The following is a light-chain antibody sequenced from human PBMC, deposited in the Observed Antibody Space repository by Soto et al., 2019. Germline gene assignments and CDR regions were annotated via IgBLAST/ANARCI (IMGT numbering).Light chain of an antibody. V-gene: IGLV2-8*01. CDR1: SSDVGGYNY. Sequence: QSVLTQPPSASGSPGQSVAISCTGTSSDVGGYNYVSWYQQHPGKAPKLMIYEVNKRPSGVPDRFSGSKSGNTASLTVSGLQAEDEADYYCCSYAGSYTSWVFGGGTKLTVL. J-gene: IGLJ3*02. CDR2: EVN. CDR3: CSYAGSYTSWV.